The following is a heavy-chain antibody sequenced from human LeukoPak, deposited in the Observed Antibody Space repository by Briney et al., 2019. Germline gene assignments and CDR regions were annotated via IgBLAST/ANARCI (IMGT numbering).Heavy chain of an antibody. Sequence: GGSLRLSCAASGLTFNNFAMSWVRQAPGKGLEWVSVICGSGDTTYYADSVKARFTISRDNSKNALYLQMNSLRGEDTAVYYCAKGSGGSCYSQVYSWGQGTLVTVSS. J-gene: IGHJ4*02. CDR2: ICGSGDTT. CDR1: GLTFNNFA. CDR3: AKGSGGSCYSQVYS. V-gene: IGHV3-23*01. D-gene: IGHD2-15*01.